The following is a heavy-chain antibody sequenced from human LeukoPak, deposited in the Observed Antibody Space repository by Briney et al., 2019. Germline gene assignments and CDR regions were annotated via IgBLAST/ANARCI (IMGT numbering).Heavy chain of an antibody. J-gene: IGHJ2*01. CDR3: AKDRGYYGSGLFDL. Sequence: GGSLRLSCAASGFTFSSYGMHWVRQAPGKGLEWVAFIRYDGSNKYYADSVKGRFTISRDNSKSTLYLQMNSLRAEDTAVYYCAKDRGYYGSGLFDLWGRGTLVTVSS. D-gene: IGHD3-10*01. CDR1: GFTFSSYG. CDR2: IRYDGSNK. V-gene: IGHV3-30*02.